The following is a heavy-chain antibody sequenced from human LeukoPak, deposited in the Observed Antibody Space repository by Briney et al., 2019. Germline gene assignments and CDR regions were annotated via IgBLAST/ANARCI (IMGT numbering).Heavy chain of an antibody. J-gene: IGHJ5*02. CDR2: IDHSGGT. D-gene: IGHD1-14*01. CDR1: GGSFSGYY. Sequence: SETPSLTCAVYGGSFSGYYWSWIRQPPGEGLEWIGEIDHSGGTNYNPSLKSRVTISVDTSKNQFSLKLSSVTAADTAVYYCARSLGIRSTLDHWGQGTLVTVSS. V-gene: IGHV4-34*01. CDR3: ARSLGIRSTLDH.